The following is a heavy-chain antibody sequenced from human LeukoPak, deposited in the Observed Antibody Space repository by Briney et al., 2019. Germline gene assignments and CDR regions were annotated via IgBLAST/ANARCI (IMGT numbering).Heavy chain of an antibody. Sequence: PGGSLRLSCAVSGFSFSSYGMHWVRQAPAKGLEWVAVIWYDGSNENYADSVKGRFTISRDNSKNTLYLQMNSLRAEDTAVYFCARGSNSGYSIDYWGQGTLVTVSS. CDR3: ARGSNSGYSIDY. V-gene: IGHV3-33*01. CDR2: IWYDGSNE. D-gene: IGHD3-22*01. J-gene: IGHJ4*02. CDR1: GFSFSSYG.